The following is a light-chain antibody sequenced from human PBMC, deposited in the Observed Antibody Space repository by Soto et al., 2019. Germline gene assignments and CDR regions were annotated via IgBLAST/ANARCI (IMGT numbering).Light chain of an antibody. CDR2: RNN. CDR1: SSNIGSNY. V-gene: IGLV1-47*01. Sequence: QSVLTQPPSASGTPGQRVTISYSGSSSNIGSNYVYWYQQLPGTAPKLLIYRNNQRPSGVPDRFSGSKSGTSASLAISGLRSEDEADYYCAAWDDSLSAVFGGGTKLTVL. CDR3: AAWDDSLSAV. J-gene: IGLJ2*01.